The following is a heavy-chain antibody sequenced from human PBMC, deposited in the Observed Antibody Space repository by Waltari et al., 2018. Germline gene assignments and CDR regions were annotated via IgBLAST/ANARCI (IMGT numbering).Heavy chain of an antibody. CDR3: ARDIGLYCGGDCYSGMDV. CDR1: GYTFTSYG. V-gene: IGHV1-3*01. J-gene: IGHJ6*02. CDR2: INAGNGNT. Sequence: QVQLVQSGAEVKKPGASVKVSCKASGYTFTSYGISWVRQAPGQRLEWMGWINAGNGNTKYSQKFQGRVTITRDTSASTAYMELSSLRSEDTAVYYCARDIGLYCGGDCYSGMDVWGQGTTVTVSS. D-gene: IGHD2-21*01.